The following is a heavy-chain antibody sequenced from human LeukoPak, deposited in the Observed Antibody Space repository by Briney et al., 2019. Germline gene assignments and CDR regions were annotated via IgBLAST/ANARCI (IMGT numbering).Heavy chain of an antibody. CDR3: ARGRTTVTRFDY. V-gene: IGHV4-34*01. D-gene: IGHD4-17*01. CDR1: GGSFSGYY. Sequence: PSETLSLTCAVYGGSFSGYYWSWIRQPPGKGLEWIGEINHSGSTNYNPSLKSRVTISVDTSKNQFSLKLSSVTAADTAVYYCARGRTTVTRFDYWGQGTLVTVPS. CDR2: INHSGST. J-gene: IGHJ4*02.